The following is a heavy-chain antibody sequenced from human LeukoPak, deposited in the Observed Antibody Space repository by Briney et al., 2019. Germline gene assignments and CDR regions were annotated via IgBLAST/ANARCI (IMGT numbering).Heavy chain of an antibody. CDR1: GYTFTSYG. V-gene: IGHV1-18*01. CDR2: ISAYNGIT. J-gene: IGHJ4*02. Sequence: ASVKVSCKASGYTFTSYGISWVRQAPGQGLEWMGWISAYNGITNYAQKLQGRVTMTTDTSTSTAYMELRSLRSDDTAVYYCAREDYYGSGSYTPLDYWGQGTLVTVSS. D-gene: IGHD3-10*01. CDR3: AREDYYGSGSYTPLDY.